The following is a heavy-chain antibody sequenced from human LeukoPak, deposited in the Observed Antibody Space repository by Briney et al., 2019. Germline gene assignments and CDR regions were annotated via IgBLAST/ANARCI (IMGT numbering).Heavy chain of an antibody. Sequence: GGSLRLSCAASGFTLSSYWMGWVRQAPGKGLEWVANIKQDGSEKYYVDSVKGRFTISRDKAKNSLYLQMNSLRAEDTAVYYCARDRYRYYYGSGTPKPFDYWGQGTLVTVSS. CDR1: GFTLSSYW. CDR3: ARDRYRYYYGSGTPKPFDY. V-gene: IGHV3-7*01. J-gene: IGHJ4*02. D-gene: IGHD3-10*01. CDR2: IKQDGSEK.